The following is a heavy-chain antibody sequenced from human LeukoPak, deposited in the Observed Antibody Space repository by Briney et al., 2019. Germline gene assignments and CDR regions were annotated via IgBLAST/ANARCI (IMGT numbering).Heavy chain of an antibody. CDR2: ISGGGGST. D-gene: IGHD1-26*01. CDR3: AKGGKWDVTPFDY. CDR1: GFTFTSYS. V-gene: IGHV3-23*01. Sequence: GGSLRLSCTASGFTFTSYSMNWVRQAPGKGLEWVSTISGGGGSTYYADPVKGRFTISRDNSKNTLYLQVNSLRAEDTAVYHCAKGGKWDVTPFDYWGQGTLVTVSS. J-gene: IGHJ4*02.